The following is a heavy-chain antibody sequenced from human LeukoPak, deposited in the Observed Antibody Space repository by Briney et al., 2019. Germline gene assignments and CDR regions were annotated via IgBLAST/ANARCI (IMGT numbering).Heavy chain of an antibody. CDR1: GFSVDISY. Sequence: PGGSLRLSCSASGFSVDISYMSWVRQAPGKGLEWVSVIYSNGKEYYAESAKGRFTISRDISKNSLDLQMNRLRVEDTAVYYCARDGPTSGIDSWGQGTLVIVSS. D-gene: IGHD2-15*01. CDR2: IYSNGKE. J-gene: IGHJ5*01. CDR3: ARDGPTSGIDS. V-gene: IGHV3-53*01.